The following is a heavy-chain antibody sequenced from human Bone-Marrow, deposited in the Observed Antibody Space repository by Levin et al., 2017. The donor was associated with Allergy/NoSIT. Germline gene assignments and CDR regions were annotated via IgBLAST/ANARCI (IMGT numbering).Heavy chain of an antibody. D-gene: IGHD6-6*01. CDR1: GFTFSSYS. CDR2: IIASGGRT. V-gene: IGHV3-23*01. Sequence: LSLTCAASGFTFSSYSMSWVRQAPGKGLEWVSAIIASGGRTYYADSVKGRFTISRDNSKSTLDLQMNSLIAEDTAVYYCAKKEYSSSSFFDYWGQGALVTVSS. CDR3: AKKEYSSSSFFDY. J-gene: IGHJ4*02.